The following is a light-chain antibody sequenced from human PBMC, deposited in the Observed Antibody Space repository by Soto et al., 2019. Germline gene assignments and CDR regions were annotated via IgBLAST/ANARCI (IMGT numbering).Light chain of an antibody. CDR1: SSNIGSGYD. Sequence: QSVLTQPPSVSGAPGQRVTISCTGSSSNIGSGYDVHWYQQLPGTAPKLLIYGNSNRPSGVPDRFSGSKSGTSASLAINGLQAEDEADYYCQSYDSSLSGSVFGGGTQLTVL. CDR2: GNS. CDR3: QSYDSSLSGSV. V-gene: IGLV1-40*01. J-gene: IGLJ2*01.